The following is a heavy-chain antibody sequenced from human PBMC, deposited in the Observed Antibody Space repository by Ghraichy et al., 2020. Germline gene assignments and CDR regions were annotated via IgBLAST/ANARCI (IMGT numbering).Heavy chain of an antibody. CDR3: ARAGSYYPDALDI. J-gene: IGHJ3*02. D-gene: IGHD1-26*01. CDR2: IYYSGSN. V-gene: IGHV4-59*01. CDR1: GGSISSYH. Sequence: SETLSLTCTVSGGSISSYHWNWIRHPPGKGLEWMGYIYYSGSNNYNPSLKSRGTITVDTSKNQFSLKLSSVTDADTAVYYCARAGSYYPDALDIWGQGTMVTVSS.